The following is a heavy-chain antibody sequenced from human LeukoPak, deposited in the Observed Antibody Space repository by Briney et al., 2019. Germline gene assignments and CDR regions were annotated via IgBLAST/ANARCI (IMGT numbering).Heavy chain of an antibody. Sequence: PGGSLRLSCAASGFTFSSYWMSWVRQAPGKGLEWVANIKQDGSEKYYVDSVKGRFTISRDNAKNSLYLQMNSLRAEDTAVYYCAKDCLGGDDPIYFDYWGQGTLVTVSS. D-gene: IGHD3-16*01. CDR1: GFTFSSYW. V-gene: IGHV3-7*01. J-gene: IGHJ4*02. CDR2: IKQDGSEK. CDR3: AKDCLGGDDPIYFDY.